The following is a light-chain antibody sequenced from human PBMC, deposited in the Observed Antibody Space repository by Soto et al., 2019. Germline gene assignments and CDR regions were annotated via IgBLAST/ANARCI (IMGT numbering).Light chain of an antibody. Sequence: DIVLTQSPGSLSLSPGQRATLSCRASQSVTNDYLAWYQQKFGQAPRLLIRSASRRATDIPDRFSGSGSGTDFTLTISRLEAEDSAVYFCQQYGQSPLTFGQGTKLEIK. CDR1: QSVTNDY. CDR2: SAS. CDR3: QQYGQSPLT. J-gene: IGKJ2*01. V-gene: IGKV3-20*01.